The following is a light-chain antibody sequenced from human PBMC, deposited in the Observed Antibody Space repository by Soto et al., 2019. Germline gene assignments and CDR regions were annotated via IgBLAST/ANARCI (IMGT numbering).Light chain of an antibody. J-gene: IGLJ2*01. CDR3: SSDTSSSTLI. CDR1: SSDIGGYNF. CDR2: EVN. V-gene: IGLV2-14*01. Sequence: QSALTQPASVSGSPGQSITISCTGTSSDIGGYNFVSWYQQHPGKAPKLLIHEVNNRPSGVSIRFSGSKSGKTASLTISGLQAKDEADYYCSSDTSSSTLIFGGGTKLTVL.